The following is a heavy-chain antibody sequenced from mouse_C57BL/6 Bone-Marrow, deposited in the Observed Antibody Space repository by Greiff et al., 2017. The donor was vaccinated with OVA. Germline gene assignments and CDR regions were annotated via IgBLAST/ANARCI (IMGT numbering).Heavy chain of an antibody. J-gene: IGHJ3*01. V-gene: IGHV5-6*01. CDR1: GFTFSSYG. CDR2: ISSGGSYT. D-gene: IGHD2-12*01. Sequence: EVQRVESGGDLVKPGGSLKLSCAASGFTFSSYGMSWVRQTPDKRLEWVATISSGGSYTYYPDSVKGRFTISRDNAKNTLYLQMSSLKSEDTAMYYCARLFTTGWLAYWGKGTLVTVSA. CDR3: ARLFTTGWLAY.